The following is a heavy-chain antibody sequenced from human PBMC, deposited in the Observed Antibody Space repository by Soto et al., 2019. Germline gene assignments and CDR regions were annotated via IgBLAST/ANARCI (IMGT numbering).Heavy chain of an antibody. CDR2: INPSGGST. Sequence: QGQLVQSGAEVKKPGASVKVSCKASGYTFTSYYMHWVRQAPGQGLEWMGIINPSGGSTSYAPKLQGRVTRTRDTSTSTVYMEVSSLRSEDTAVYYCARGMMGYCSSTSCYDANYYYGMDVWGQGTTVTVSS. CDR3: ARGMMGYCSSTSCYDANYYYGMDV. D-gene: IGHD2-2*01. V-gene: IGHV1-46*01. CDR1: GYTFTSYY. J-gene: IGHJ6*02.